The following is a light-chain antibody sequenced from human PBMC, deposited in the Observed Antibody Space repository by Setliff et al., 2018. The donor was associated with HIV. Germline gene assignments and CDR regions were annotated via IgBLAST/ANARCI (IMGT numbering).Light chain of an antibody. CDR1: ISDVNGYNY. CDR3: SSYAGSTF. J-gene: IGLJ1*01. Sequence: QSVLTQPPSASGSPGQSVTISCSGTISDVNGYNYVSWYQQHPGKAPKLVIFDVDKRPSGVPDRFSGSKSGNTASLTVSGLQAEDEADYYCSSYAGSTFFGTGTKVTV. V-gene: IGLV2-8*01. CDR2: DVD.